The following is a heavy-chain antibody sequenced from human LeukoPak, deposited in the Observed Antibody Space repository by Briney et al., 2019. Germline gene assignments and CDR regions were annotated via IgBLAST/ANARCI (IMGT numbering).Heavy chain of an antibody. D-gene: IGHD3-10*02. V-gene: IGHV3-23*01. CDR3: AELGITMIGGV. CDR1: GFTFSNYA. Sequence: GGSLRLSCAASGFTFSNYAMSWLRQAPGKGLEWVSTIGNSGGSTYYADSVKGRFTIARDDPENTLFLQMNSLRAEDTAVYYCAELGITMIGGVWGKGATVTISS. CDR2: IGNSGGST. J-gene: IGHJ6*04.